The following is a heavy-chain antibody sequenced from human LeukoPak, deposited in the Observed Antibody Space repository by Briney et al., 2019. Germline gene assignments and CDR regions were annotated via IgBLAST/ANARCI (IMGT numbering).Heavy chain of an antibody. CDR1: AGCFSGYY. CDR3: ARVDRTGTTMRTRDFYYHYMAV. CDR2: TNHSGST. V-gene: IGHV4-34*01. Sequence: SETLSLTCAVYAGCFSGYYWSWLRHRPGKELEWSGETNHSGSTNYNPSLKRRVTISVVTSKNQFSLELSSVTAADTAVYYCARVDRTGTTMRTRDFYYHYMAVWGKGTTVTVSS. D-gene: IGHD1-1*01. J-gene: IGHJ6*03.